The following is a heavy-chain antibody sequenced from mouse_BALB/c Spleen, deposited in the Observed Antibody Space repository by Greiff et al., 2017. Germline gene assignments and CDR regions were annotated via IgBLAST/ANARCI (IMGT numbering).Heavy chain of an antibody. V-gene: IGHV5-12-1*01. CDR3: ARHPYYYGSSLYAMDY. J-gene: IGHJ4*01. Sequence: EVKLMESGGGLVKPGGSLKLSCAASGFAFSSYDMSWVRQTPEKRLEWVAYISSGGGSTYYPDTVKGRFTISRDNAKNTLYLQMSSLKSEDTAMYYCARHPYYYGSSLYAMDYWGQGTSVTVSS. CDR2: ISSGGGST. D-gene: IGHD1-1*01. CDR1: GFAFSSYD.